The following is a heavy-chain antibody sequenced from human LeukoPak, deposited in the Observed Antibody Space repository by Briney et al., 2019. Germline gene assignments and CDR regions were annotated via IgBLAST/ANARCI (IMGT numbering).Heavy chain of an antibody. J-gene: IGHJ4*02. CDR1: GYTFTSYG. CDR3: ARGQYLWGYDFWSGYAFDY. D-gene: IGHD3-3*01. CDR2: ISAYNGNT. Sequence: GASVKVSCKASGYTFTSYGISWVRQAPGQGLEWMGWISAYNGNTNYAQKLQGRVTMTTDTSTSTAYMELRSLRSDDTAVYYCARGQYLWGYDFWSGYAFDYWGQGTLVTVSS. V-gene: IGHV1-18*01.